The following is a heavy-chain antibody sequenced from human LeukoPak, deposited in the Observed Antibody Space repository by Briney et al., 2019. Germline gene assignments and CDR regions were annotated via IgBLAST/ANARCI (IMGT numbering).Heavy chain of an antibody. J-gene: IGHJ4*02. D-gene: IGHD6-13*01. CDR2: INPNSGGT. Sequence: ASVKVSCKASGYTFTGYYMHWVRQAPGQGLEWMGWINPNSGGTNYAQKLQGRVTMTTDTSTSTAYMELRSLRSDDTAVYYCASQIAAAGSPCDYWGQGTLVTVSS. CDR3: ASQIAAAGSPCDY. V-gene: IGHV1-2*02. CDR1: GYTFTGYY.